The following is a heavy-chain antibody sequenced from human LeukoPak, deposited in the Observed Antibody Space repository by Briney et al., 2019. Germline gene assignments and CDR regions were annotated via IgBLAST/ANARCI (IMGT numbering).Heavy chain of an antibody. V-gene: IGHV3-30*02. CDR1: GFTFSSYG. CDR2: IQYDGSIK. Sequence: GGSLRLSCAASGFTFSSYGMHWVRQAPGKGLEWVAFIQYDGSIKYYADSVKGRFTISRDNAKNSLYLQMNSLRAEDTAVYYCARDGAARAKRGYFDYWGQGTLVTVSS. CDR3: ARDGAARAKRGYFDY. D-gene: IGHD6-6*01. J-gene: IGHJ4*02.